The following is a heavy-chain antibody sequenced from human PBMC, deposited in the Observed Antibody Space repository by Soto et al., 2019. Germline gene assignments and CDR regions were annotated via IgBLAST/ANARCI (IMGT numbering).Heavy chain of an antibody. CDR1: GFTFSAYW. J-gene: IGHJ4*02. V-gene: IGHV3-7*03. Sequence: PGGSLRLSCVGSGFTFSAYWMSWVRQAPGKGLEWVANIKEDGSEKYYVDFVKGRFTISRDNAKKSLELQMNSLRVEDTAVYYWVRYRLKYLGYSGYDWPLEDWGQGTLVTVSS. CDR3: VRYRLKYLGYSGYDWPLED. CDR2: IKEDGSEK. D-gene: IGHD5-12*01.